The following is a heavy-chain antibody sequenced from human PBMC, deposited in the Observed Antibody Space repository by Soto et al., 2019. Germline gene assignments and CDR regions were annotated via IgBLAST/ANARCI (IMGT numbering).Heavy chain of an antibody. CDR1: GGSFSGYY. Sequence: SETLSLTCAVYGGSFSGYYWSWIRQPPGKGLEWIGEINHSGSTNYNPSLKSRVTISVDTSKNQFSLKLSSVTAADTAVYYCARGGYCSSTSCWYYYYGMDVWGQGTTVTVSS. CDR2: INHSGST. D-gene: IGHD2-2*01. J-gene: IGHJ6*02. CDR3: ARGGYCSSTSCWYYYYGMDV. V-gene: IGHV4-34*01.